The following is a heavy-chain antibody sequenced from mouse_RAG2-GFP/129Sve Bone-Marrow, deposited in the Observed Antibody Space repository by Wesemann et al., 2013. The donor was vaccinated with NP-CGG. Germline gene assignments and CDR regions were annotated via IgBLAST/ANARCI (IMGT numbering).Heavy chain of an antibody. Sequence: VLQRPGQGLEWIGNIYPGSSSTNYNEKFKSKATLTVDTSSSTAYMQLSSLTSDDSAVYYCASSDYWGQGTTLTVSS. J-gene: IGHJ2*01. CDR3: ASSDY. CDR2: IYPGSSST. V-gene: IGHV1S61*01.